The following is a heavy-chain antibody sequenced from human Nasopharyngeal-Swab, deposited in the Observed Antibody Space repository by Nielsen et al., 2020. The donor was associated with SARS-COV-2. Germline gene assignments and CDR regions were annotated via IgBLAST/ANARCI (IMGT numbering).Heavy chain of an antibody. D-gene: IGHD5-12*01. CDR2: INDDGRAT. CDR1: GFTFSSYW. Sequence: GGSLRLSCAASGFTFSSYWMHWVRQAPGKGLVWVSRINDDGRATIYADSVKGRFTISRDNAKNTRYLQMNSLRAEDTAVYYCVRATNLGGSLWVPDYWGQGTLVTVSS. CDR3: VRATNLGGSLWVPDY. J-gene: IGHJ4*02. V-gene: IGHV3-74*01.